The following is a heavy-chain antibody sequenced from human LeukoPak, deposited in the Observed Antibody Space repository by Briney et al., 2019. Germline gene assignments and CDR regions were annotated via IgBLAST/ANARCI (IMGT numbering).Heavy chain of an antibody. Sequence: GGSLRLSCAASGYTFDDYGMSWVRQAPGKGLEWVSGINWNGGSTGYADSVKGRFTISRDNAKNSLYLQMNSLRAEDTAVYYCAELGITMIGGVWGKGTTVTISS. CDR3: AELGITMIGGV. V-gene: IGHV3-20*04. D-gene: IGHD3-10*02. J-gene: IGHJ6*04. CDR2: INWNGGST. CDR1: GYTFDDYG.